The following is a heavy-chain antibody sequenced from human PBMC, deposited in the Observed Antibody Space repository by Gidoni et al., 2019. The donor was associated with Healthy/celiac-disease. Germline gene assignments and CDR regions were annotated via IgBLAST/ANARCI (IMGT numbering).Heavy chain of an antibody. Sequence: QVQLQQWGAGLLKPSATLSLTCAVYGGSFSGYYWSWIRQPPGKGLEWIGEINHSGSTNYNPSLKSRVTISVDTSKNQFSLKLSSVTAADTAVYYCARGATFGGSRSYYFDYWGQGTLVTVSS. D-gene: IGHD3-16*01. CDR3: ARGATFGGSRSYYFDY. V-gene: IGHV4-34*01. J-gene: IGHJ4*02. CDR1: GGSFSGYY. CDR2: INHSGST.